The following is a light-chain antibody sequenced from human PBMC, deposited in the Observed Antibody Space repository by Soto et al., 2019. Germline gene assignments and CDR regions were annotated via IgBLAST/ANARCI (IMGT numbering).Light chain of an antibody. J-gene: IGKJ1*01. CDR1: QNVSSSY. CDR2: GAS. Sequence: EIVLTQSPATLSLSPGERATLSCRASQNVSSSYLAWYQQKPGQAPRLLIYGASSRATGIPDRFSGSGSGTDFTLTISRLEPEDFAVYYCQQYGSSRWKFGQGTRWIS. V-gene: IGKV3-20*01. CDR3: QQYGSSRWK.